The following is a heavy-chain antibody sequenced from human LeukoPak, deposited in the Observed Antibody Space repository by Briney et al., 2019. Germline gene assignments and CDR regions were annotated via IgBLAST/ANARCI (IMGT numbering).Heavy chain of an antibody. CDR1: GGSFSGYY. D-gene: IGHD3-10*01. V-gene: IGHV4-34*01. CDR2: INHSGST. Sequence: PSETLSLNCAVYGGSFSGYYWSWIRQPPGKGLEWIGEINHSGSTNYNPSLKSRVTISVDTSKNQFSLKLSSVTAADTAVYYCASRANTIVRGVASDWGQGTLVTVSS. J-gene: IGHJ4*02. CDR3: ASRANTIVRGVASD.